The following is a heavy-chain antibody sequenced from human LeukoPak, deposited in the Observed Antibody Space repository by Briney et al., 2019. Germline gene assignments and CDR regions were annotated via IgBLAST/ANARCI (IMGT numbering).Heavy chain of an antibody. J-gene: IGHJ4*02. CDR3: ARDLGVVPAAIDY. D-gene: IGHD2-2*01. Sequence: SVKVSCKASGYTFTGYYMHWVRQAPGQGLEWMGRIIPILGIANYAQKFQGRVTITADKSTSTAYMELSSLRSEDTAVYYCARDLGVVPAAIDYWGQGTLVTVSS. CDR2: IIPILGIA. V-gene: IGHV1-69*04. CDR1: GYTFTGYY.